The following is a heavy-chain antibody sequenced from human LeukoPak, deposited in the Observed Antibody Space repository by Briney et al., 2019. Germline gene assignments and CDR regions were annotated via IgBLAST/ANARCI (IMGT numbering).Heavy chain of an antibody. CDR1: GGSISSSNW. Sequence: SETLSLTCAVSGGSISSSNWWSWVRQPPGKGLEWIGEIYHSGSTNYNPSLKSRVTISVDKSKNQFSLKLSSVTAADTAVYYCARMTHGSGSPKDAFDIWGQGTMVTVSS. CDR2: IYHSGST. J-gene: IGHJ3*02. CDR3: ARMTHGSGSPKDAFDI. D-gene: IGHD3-10*01. V-gene: IGHV4-4*02.